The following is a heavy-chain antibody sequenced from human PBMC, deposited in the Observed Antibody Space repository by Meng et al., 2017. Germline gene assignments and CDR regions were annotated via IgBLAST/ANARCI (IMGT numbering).Heavy chain of an antibody. V-gene: IGHV4-34*01. Sequence: QVQLQQWGAGLLNPSETLSLTCAVYGGSFSGYYWSWIRQPPGKGLEWIGEINHSGSTNYNPSLKSRVTISVDTSKNQFSLKLSSVTAADTAVYYCARVGSFLRDYWGQGTLVTVSS. J-gene: IGHJ4*02. D-gene: IGHD2/OR15-2a*01. CDR1: GGSFSGYY. CDR3: ARVGSFLRDY. CDR2: INHSGST.